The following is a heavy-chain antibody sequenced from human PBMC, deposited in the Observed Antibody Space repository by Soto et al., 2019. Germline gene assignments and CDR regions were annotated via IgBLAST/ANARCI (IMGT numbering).Heavy chain of an antibody. D-gene: IGHD6-19*01. CDR2: IYHSGST. Sequence: QVQLQESGPGLVKPSGTLSLTCAVSSGSITSSNWWSWVRQPPGKGLEWIGEIYHSGSTTYNPSLKSRVTISVDKSKHVFSLKLSSVTAADTAMYYCAGGAVAGTSPAYWGQGTLVTVSS. CDR1: SGSITSSNW. V-gene: IGHV4-4*02. J-gene: IGHJ4*02. CDR3: AGGAVAGTSPAY.